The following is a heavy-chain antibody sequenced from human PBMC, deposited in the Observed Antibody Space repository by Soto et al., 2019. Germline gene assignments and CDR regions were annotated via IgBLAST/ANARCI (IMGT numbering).Heavy chain of an antibody. CDR3: AGGSGGPRLQF. D-gene: IGHD2-15*01. CDR2: ITDGGST. J-gene: IGHJ4*02. Sequence: QVQLKQWGSGLLKPSETLSLTCAVYGGSLSGYYWSWIRQPPGKGPEWIGEITDGGSTTYSPSLMSRVTISVDMSKNQFSLKVNSLTVADTAVYYCAGGSGGPRLQFWGQGTLVTVST. CDR1: GGSLSGYY. V-gene: IGHV4-34*02.